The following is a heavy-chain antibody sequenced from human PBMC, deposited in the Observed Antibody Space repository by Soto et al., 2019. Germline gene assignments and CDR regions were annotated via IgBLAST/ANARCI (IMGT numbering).Heavy chain of an antibody. CDR3: ARRPGYCSGGSCYSGNWFDP. J-gene: IGHJ5*02. D-gene: IGHD2-15*01. CDR1: GYSFTSYW. CDR2: IYPGDSDT. Sequence: GESLKISCKGSGYSFTSYWIGWVRQMPGKGLEWMGIIYPGDSDTRFSPSFQGQVTISADKSISTAYLQWSSLKASDTAMYYCARRPGYCSGGSCYSGNWFDPCGQGTLVTVSS. V-gene: IGHV5-51*01.